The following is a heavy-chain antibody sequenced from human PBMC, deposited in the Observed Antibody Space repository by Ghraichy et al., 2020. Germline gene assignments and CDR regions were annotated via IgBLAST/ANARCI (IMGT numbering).Heavy chain of an antibody. V-gene: IGHV3-7*01. D-gene: IGHD2-2*01. CDR1: GFTFSNYW. J-gene: IGHJ4*02. CDR3: SRRVVVTGSDYFDY. CDR2: IKQDGSAT. Sequence: GALRLSCAASGFTFSNYWMTWVRQAPGQGLEWVANIKQDGSATYYVDSVKGRFTISRDNTENSLSLQMSSLRAEDTAIYYCSRRVVVTGSDYFDYWGQGNLVTVPS.